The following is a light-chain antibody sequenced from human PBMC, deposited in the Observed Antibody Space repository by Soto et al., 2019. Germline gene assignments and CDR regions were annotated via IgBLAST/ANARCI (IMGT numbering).Light chain of an antibody. J-gene: IGKJ4*01. V-gene: IGKV3-11*01. CDR2: DAS. CDR1: QSISNF. CDR3: HQRSNWPPFT. Sequence: EIVLTQSPGTLSLSPGERATLSCRASQSISNFLAWYQQKPGQAPRLLIYDASKRATDIPDRFIGSGSGTDFTLTISSLEPEDFAVYYCHQRSNWPPFTFGGGTKV.